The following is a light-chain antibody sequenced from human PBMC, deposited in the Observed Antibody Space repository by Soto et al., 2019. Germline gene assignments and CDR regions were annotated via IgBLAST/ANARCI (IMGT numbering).Light chain of an antibody. Sequence: EIVMTQSPVTLSVSPGGRAILSCRASQSVSSNLAWYRQKPGQAPRLLIYGASTRATGIPVRFSGSGSGTEFTLTISSLQSEDSAVDYCQQYNSWPPLTFGGGTKVEIK. CDR1: QSVSSN. CDR3: QQYNSWPPLT. J-gene: IGKJ4*01. CDR2: GAS. V-gene: IGKV3D-15*01.